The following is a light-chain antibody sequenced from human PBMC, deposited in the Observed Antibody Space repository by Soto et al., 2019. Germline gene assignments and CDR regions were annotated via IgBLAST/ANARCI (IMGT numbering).Light chain of an antibody. J-gene: IGLJ3*02. CDR2: YNN. CDR1: SSNIGSNT. V-gene: IGLV1-44*01. Sequence: QSVLTQPPSASGTPGQRVTISCSGSSSNIGSNTVNWYQQLPGTTPTLLIYYNNQRPSGVPDRFSGSKSGTSASLAISGLQSEDEAHYYCAAWDDSLYGWVFGGGTKLTVL. CDR3: AAWDDSLYGWV.